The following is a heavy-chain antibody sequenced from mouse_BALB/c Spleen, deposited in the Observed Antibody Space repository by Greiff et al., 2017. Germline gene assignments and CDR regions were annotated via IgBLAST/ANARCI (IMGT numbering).Heavy chain of an antibody. CDR2: IRLKSNNYAT. D-gene: IGHD4-1*01. CDR1: GFTFSNYW. Sequence: EVKLEESGGGLVQPGGSMKLSCVASGFTFSNYWMNWVRQSPEKGLEWVAEIRLKSNNYATHYAESVKGRFTISRDDSKSSVYLQMNNLRAEDTGIYYCTRGTGVFAYWGQGTLVTVSA. V-gene: IGHV6-6*02. J-gene: IGHJ3*01. CDR3: TRGTGVFAY.